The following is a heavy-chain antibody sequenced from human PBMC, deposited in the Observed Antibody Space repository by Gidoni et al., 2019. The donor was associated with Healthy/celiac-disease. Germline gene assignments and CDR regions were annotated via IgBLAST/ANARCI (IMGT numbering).Heavy chain of an antibody. CDR1: GFTWSSYS. D-gene: IGHD3-22*01. J-gene: IGHJ4*02. CDR3: ARDLSYYYDSSGYSPY. Sequence: EVQLVESGGGLVKPGGSLRLSCAASGFTWSSYSMNWVRQAPGKGLEWVSSISSSSSYIYYADSVKGRFTISRDNAKNSLYLQMNSLRAEDTAVYYCARDLSYYYDSSGYSPYWGQGTLVTVSS. CDR2: ISSSSSYI. V-gene: IGHV3-21*01.